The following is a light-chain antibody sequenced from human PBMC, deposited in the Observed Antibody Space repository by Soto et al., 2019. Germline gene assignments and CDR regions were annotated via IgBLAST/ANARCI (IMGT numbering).Light chain of an antibody. J-gene: IGKJ5*01. V-gene: IGKV1-5*03. CDR1: QTISSW. CDR2: KAS. Sequence: DIQITHSPSTLSTSVEDRVTITCRASQTISSWLAWYQQKPGKAPKLLIYKASTLKSGVPSRFSGSGSGTDFTLTISSLQPDDLASYYCQQYDHYPIPFGQRRLPEV. CDR3: QQYDHYPIP.